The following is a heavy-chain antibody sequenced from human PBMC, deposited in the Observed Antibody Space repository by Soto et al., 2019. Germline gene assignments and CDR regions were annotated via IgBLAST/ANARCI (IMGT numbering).Heavy chain of an antibody. CDR1: GFSFNTYE. J-gene: IGHJ4*02. Sequence: EVQLVESGGGLVQPGGSLRLSCAASGFSFNTYEMNWVRQAPGKGLEWVPYISTSGSTIYYADSVKGRFTISRDNGKNSLYLQMNSLRAEDTAVYYCAYGGSCDYWGQGTQVTVSS. CDR2: ISTSGSTI. D-gene: IGHD1-26*01. V-gene: IGHV3-48*03. CDR3: AYGGSCDY.